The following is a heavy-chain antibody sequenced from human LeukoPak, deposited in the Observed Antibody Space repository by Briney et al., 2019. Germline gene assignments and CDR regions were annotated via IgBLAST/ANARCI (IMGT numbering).Heavy chain of an antibody. CDR2: IYYSET. Sequence: PSETLSLTCTVSGGSVSSGSYYWSWIRQPPGKGLEWIGYIYYSETYYNPSLKSRVTISLDTSKNQFSLKLRFVTAADTAVYYCARTQGWGTVRTGYYYGMDVWGQGTTVTVSS. V-gene: IGHV4-61*01. D-gene: IGHD4-11*01. CDR3: ARTQGWGTVRTGYYYGMDV. CDR1: GGSVSSGSYY. J-gene: IGHJ6*02.